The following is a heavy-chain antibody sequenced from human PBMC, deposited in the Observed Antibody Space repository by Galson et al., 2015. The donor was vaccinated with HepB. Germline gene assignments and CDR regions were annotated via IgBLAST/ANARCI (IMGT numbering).Heavy chain of an antibody. Sequence: SLRLSCAVSGFTFSSYGMHWVRQAPGKGLEWVAVISYDGSNKYYADSVKGRFTISRDNSKNTLYLQMNSLRAEDTAVYYCAKDGCTNGVCYYFDYWGQGTLVTVSS. CDR3: AKDGCTNGVCYYFDY. CDR2: ISYDGSNK. J-gene: IGHJ4*02. CDR1: GFTFSSYG. D-gene: IGHD2-8*01. V-gene: IGHV3-30*18.